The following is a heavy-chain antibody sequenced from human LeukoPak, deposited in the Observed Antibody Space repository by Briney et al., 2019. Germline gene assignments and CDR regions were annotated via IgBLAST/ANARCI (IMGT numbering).Heavy chain of an antibody. CDR1: GFTFSSYG. Sequence: SGGSLRLSCAASGFTFSSYGMHWVRQAPGKGLEWVAFIRYDGSNKYYADSVKGRFTISRDNSKNTLYLQMNSLRAEDTAVYYCAKDGLMGSGGSFNFDYRGQGTLVTVSS. J-gene: IGHJ4*02. CDR3: AKDGLMGSGGSFNFDY. V-gene: IGHV3-30*02. CDR2: IRYDGSNK. D-gene: IGHD2-15*01.